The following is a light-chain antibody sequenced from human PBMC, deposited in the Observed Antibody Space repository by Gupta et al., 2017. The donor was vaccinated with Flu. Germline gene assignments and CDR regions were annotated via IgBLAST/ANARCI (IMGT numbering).Light chain of an antibody. CDR1: QSVSSN. CDR3: QQYNTWPT. Sequence: SPVTLSVSPGERATLSCRASQSVSSNLAWYQQKPGQAPRLLIYGASTRATGIPARLSGSGSGTEFTLTISSLQSEDFAVYYCQQYNTWPTFGQGTKVEIK. V-gene: IGKV3-15*01. J-gene: IGKJ1*01. CDR2: GAS.